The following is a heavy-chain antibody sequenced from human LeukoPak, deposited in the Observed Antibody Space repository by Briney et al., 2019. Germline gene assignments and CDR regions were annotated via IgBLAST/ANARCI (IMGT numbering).Heavy chain of an antibody. J-gene: IGHJ6*02. CDR1: GFTFSSYA. Sequence: GGSLRLSCAASGFTFSSYAMHWVRQAPGKGLEWVAVISYDGSNKYYADSVKDRFTISRDNSKNTLYLQMNSLRAEDTAVYYCARGERQWLVHYYYYGMDVWGQGTTVTVSS. V-gene: IGHV3-30*04. CDR3: ARGERQWLVHYYYYGMDV. CDR2: ISYDGSNK. D-gene: IGHD6-19*01.